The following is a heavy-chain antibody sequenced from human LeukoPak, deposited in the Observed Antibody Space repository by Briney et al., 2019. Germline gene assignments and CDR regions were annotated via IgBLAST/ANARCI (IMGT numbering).Heavy chain of an antibody. CDR2: ISSSSSYT. D-gene: IGHD3-9*01. J-gene: IGHJ5*02. CDR3: ARGSAYYDILTGYQAP. V-gene: IGHV3-11*06. Sequence: GGSLSLSCAASGFTFSDYYMSWIRQAPGKGLEWVSYISSSSSYTNYAASVNGRFTISRDNAKNSLYLQMNSLRAEDTAVYYCARGSAYYDILTGYQAPWGQGALVTVSS. CDR1: GFTFSDYY.